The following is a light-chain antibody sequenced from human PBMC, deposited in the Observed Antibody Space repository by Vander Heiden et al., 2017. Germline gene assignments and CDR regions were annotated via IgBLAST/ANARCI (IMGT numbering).Light chain of an antibody. CDR3: QSYDSSLSGWV. CDR1: SSNIGAGYD. V-gene: IGLV1-40*01. J-gene: IGLJ3*02. CDR2: GNS. Sequence: QSVLTQPPSGSGAPVQRVTISCTGSSSNIGAGYDVHWYQQLPGTAPKLLIYGNSNRPSGVPDRFSGSKSGTSASLAITGLQAEDEADYYCQSYDSSLSGWVFGGGTKLTVL.